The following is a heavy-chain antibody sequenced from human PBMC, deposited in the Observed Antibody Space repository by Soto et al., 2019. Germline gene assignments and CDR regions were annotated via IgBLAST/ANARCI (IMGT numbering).Heavy chain of an antibody. CDR3: ARGSRDFAGDFDI. CDR2: ISSSSSYI. CDR1: GFTFSSYS. Sequence: GGSLRLSCAASGFTFSSYSMNWVRQAPGKGLEWVSSISSSSSYIYYADSVKGRFTISRDNAKNSLYPQMNSLRAEDTAVYYCARGSRDFAGDFDIWGQGTMVTVSS. J-gene: IGHJ3*02. D-gene: IGHD3-10*01. V-gene: IGHV3-21*01.